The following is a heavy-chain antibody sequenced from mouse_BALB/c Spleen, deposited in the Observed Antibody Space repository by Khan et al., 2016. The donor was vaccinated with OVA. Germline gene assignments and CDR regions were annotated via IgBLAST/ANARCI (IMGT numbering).Heavy chain of an antibody. CDR2: IWGGGGT. Sequence: VQLQESGPGLVAPSQSLSITCTVSGFSLSRYNIHWVRQPPGKGLEWLGMIWGGGGTDYNSNLKIRLSISKDNSKGQVFLKKNSLQTKDTAMYDCARTYYRYDGYYAMDYWGQGTSVTVSS. CDR3: ARTYYRYDGYYAMDY. J-gene: IGHJ4*01. V-gene: IGHV2-6-4*01. D-gene: IGHD2-14*01. CDR1: GFSLSRYN.